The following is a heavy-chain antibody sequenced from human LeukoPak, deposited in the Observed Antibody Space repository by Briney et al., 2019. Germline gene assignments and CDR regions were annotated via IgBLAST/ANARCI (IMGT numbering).Heavy chain of an antibody. V-gene: IGHV1-8*01. Sequence: GASVKVSCKASGYTFTSYDINWVRQATGQGLEWMGWMNPNSGNTGYARKFQGRVTMTRNTSISTAFMELSSLRSEDTAVYYCARRNTIMVAGLDYWGQGTLVTVSS. CDR2: MNPNSGNT. D-gene: IGHD5-24*01. CDR3: ARRNTIMVAGLDY. CDR1: GYTFTSYD. J-gene: IGHJ4*02.